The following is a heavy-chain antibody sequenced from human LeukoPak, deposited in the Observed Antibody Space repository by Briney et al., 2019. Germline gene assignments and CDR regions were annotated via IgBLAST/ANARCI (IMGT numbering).Heavy chain of an antibody. D-gene: IGHD6-13*01. CDR3: ARTRIAATGTFRFDP. J-gene: IGHJ5*02. Sequence: SETLSLTCAVYGGSFSGYYWSWIRQPPGKGLEWIGEINHSGSTNYNPSLKSRVTISLDTSKNRFSLKLSSVTAADTAVYYCARTRIAATGTFRFDPWGQGTLVTVSS. V-gene: IGHV4-34*01. CDR2: INHSGST. CDR1: GGSFSGYY.